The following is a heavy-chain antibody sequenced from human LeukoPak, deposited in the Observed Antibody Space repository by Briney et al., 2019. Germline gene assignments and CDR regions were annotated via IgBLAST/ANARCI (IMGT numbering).Heavy chain of an antibody. CDR1: GFTFSGSA. V-gene: IGHV3-30*04. CDR3: AKDVKYNWNYIDY. D-gene: IGHD1-20*01. J-gene: IGHJ4*02. CDR2: ISYDGSSK. Sequence: PGGSLRLSCAASGFTFSGSAMHWVRQAPGKGLEWVAVISYDGSSKYYADSVKGRFTISRDNSKNTLYLQMNSLRAEDTALYYCAKDVKYNWNYIDYWGQGALVTVSS.